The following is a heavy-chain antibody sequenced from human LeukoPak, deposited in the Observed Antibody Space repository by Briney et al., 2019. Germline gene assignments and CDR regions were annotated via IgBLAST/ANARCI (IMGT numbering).Heavy chain of an antibody. CDR3: TRDSITVAGPDY. D-gene: IGHD6-19*01. CDR1: GFTFGDNA. CDR2: IKNKAYGETT. J-gene: IGHJ4*02. V-gene: IGHV3-49*04. Sequence: QSGGSLRLSCTVSGFTFGDNAMNWVRQAPGKGLEWVGFIKNKAYGETTEYAASVKGRFTISRDDSKGIAYLQMDSLKTEDTAVYYCTRDSITVAGPDYWGQGTLVTVSS.